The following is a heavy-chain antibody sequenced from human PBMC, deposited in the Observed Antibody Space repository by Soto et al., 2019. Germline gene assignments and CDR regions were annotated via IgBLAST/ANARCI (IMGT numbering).Heavy chain of an antibody. J-gene: IGHJ6*02. CDR2: IYYSGST. CDR3: ARLDKEGYYYYGMDV. CDR1: GGSISSSSYY. V-gene: IGHV4-39*01. Sequence: SETLSLTCTVSGGSISSSSYYWGWIRQPPGKGLEWIGSIYYSGSTYYNPSLKSRVTISVDTSKNQFSLKLSSVTAADTAVYYCARLDKEGYYYYGMDVWGQGTTVTVSS.